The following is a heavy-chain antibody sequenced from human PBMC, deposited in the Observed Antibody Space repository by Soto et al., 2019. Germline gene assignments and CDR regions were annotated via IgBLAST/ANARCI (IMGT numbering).Heavy chain of an antibody. Sequence: GGSLRLSCAASGFTFSSYGMHWVRQAPGKGLEWVAFIWHDGGNKFYAESVKGRFTISRDNSKNTLYLQMTSLSAEDTAMYYCVRDGDVNTGFGKDYWGQGTLVTVSS. CDR3: VRDGDVNTGFGKDY. CDR1: GFTFSSYG. V-gene: IGHV3-33*01. D-gene: IGHD3-16*01. CDR2: IWHDGGNK. J-gene: IGHJ4*02.